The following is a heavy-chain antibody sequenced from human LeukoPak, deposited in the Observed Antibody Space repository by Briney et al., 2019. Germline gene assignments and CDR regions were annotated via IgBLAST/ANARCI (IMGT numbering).Heavy chain of an antibody. J-gene: IGHJ5*02. D-gene: IGHD3-10*01. CDR1: GGSISSGGYY. V-gene: IGHV4-31*03. Sequence: SQTLSLTCTVSGGSISSGGYYWSWIRQHPGKGLEWIGYIYYSGSTYYNPSLKSRVTISVDTSKNQFSLKLSSVTAADTAVYYCARAARPMVRGAAWFDPWGQGTLVAVSS. CDR3: ARAARPMVRGAAWFDP. CDR2: IYYSGST.